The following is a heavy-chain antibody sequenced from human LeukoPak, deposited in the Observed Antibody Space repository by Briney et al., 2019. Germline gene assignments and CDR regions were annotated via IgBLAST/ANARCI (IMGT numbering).Heavy chain of an antibody. D-gene: IGHD3-22*01. CDR2: IIPILGIA. CDR3: ARVAATMIVVGGDDAFDI. CDR1: GGTFSSYA. Sequence: SVKVSCKASGGTFSSYAICWVRQAPGQGLEWMGRIIPILGIANYAQKFQGRVTITADKSTSTAYMELSSLRSEDTAVYYCARVAATMIVVGGDDAFDIWGQGTMVTVSS. V-gene: IGHV1-69*04. J-gene: IGHJ3*02.